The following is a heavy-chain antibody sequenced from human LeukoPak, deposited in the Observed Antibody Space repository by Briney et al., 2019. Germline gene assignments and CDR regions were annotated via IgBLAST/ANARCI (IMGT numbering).Heavy chain of an antibody. CDR2: INPNSGGT. J-gene: IGHJ4*02. V-gene: IGHV1-2*02. Sequence: ASVKVSCKASGYTFTGYYMHWVRQAPGQGLEWMGWINPNSGGTNYAQKFQGRVTMTRDTSISTAYMELSGLRSDDTAVYYCARAPYSGSYQTLGYWGQGTLVTVSS. D-gene: IGHD1-26*01. CDR1: GYTFTGYY. CDR3: ARAPYSGSYQTLGY.